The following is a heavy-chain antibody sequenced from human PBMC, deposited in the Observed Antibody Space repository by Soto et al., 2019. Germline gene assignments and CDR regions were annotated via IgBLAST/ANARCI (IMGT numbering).Heavy chain of an antibody. V-gene: IGHV3-73*01. D-gene: IGHD3-10*02. CDR3: SRQMFSPDNH. J-gene: IGHJ5*02. CDR2: IRSKANNYAT. Sequence: EVQLVESGGGLVQPGGSLRLSCAASGFTFSGSAIHWVRQASGKGLEWLGLIRSKANNYATAYGASVKGRFTISRDDSKNTAYLQMNSLNTEDTAIYYCSRQMFSPDNHWGQGTLVTVSS. CDR1: GFTFSGSA.